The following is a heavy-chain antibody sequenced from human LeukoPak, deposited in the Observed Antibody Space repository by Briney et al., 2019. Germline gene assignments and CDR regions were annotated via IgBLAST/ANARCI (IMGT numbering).Heavy chain of an antibody. CDR2: INHSGST. CDR1: GGSFSGYY. Sequence: PSETLSLTCAVYGGSFSGYYWSWIRQPPGKGPEWIGEINHSGSTNYNPSLKSRVTILLDTSKNQFSLKLSSVTAADTAVYYCARRRVAVAGRYYFDYWGQGTLVTVSS. D-gene: IGHD6-19*01. V-gene: IGHV4-34*01. CDR3: ARRRVAVAGRYYFDY. J-gene: IGHJ4*02.